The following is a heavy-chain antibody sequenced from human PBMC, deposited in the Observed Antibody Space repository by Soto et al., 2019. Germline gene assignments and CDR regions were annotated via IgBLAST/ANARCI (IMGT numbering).Heavy chain of an antibody. CDR3: AKDRGYSYGSALDY. Sequence: QVQLVESGGGVVQPGRSLRLSCAASGFTFSSYGMHWVRQAPGKGLEWVAVISYDGSNKYYADSVKCRFTISRDNSKNTLYLQMNSLRAEDTAGYYCAKDRGYSYGSALDYWGQGTLVTVSS. D-gene: IGHD5-18*01. J-gene: IGHJ4*02. CDR1: GFTFSSYG. CDR2: ISYDGSNK. V-gene: IGHV3-30*18.